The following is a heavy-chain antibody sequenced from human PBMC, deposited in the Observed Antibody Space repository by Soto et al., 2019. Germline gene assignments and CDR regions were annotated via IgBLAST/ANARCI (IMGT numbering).Heavy chain of an antibody. Sequence: GGSLRLSCAASGFTFSSYAMHWVRQAPGKGLEWVAVISYDGSNKYYADSVKGRFTISRDNSKNTLYLQMNSLRAEDMAVYYCARGYCSSTSCYGMDVWGQGTTVTVSS. D-gene: IGHD2-2*01. CDR2: ISYDGSNK. J-gene: IGHJ6*02. CDR1: GFTFSSYA. V-gene: IGHV3-30-3*01. CDR3: ARGYCSSTSCYGMDV.